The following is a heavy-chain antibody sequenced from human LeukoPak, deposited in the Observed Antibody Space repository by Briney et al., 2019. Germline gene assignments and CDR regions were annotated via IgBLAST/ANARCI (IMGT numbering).Heavy chain of an antibody. J-gene: IGHJ4*02. CDR2: INHSGST. CDR1: GGSFSGYY. V-gene: IGHV4-34*01. D-gene: IGHD3-22*01. Sequence: SETLSLTCAVYGGSFSGYYWSWIRQPPGKGLEWIGEINHSGSTNYNPSLKSRVTISVDTSKNQFSLKLSSVTAADTAVYYCAGQRGATYYYDSSGQPAFDYWGQGTLVTVSS. CDR3: AGQRGATYYYDSSGQPAFDY.